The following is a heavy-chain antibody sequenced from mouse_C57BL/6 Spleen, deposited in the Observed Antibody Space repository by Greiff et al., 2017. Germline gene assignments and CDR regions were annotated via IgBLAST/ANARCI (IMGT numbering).Heavy chain of an antibody. CDR2: ISSGGSYT. Sequence: EVQVVESGGDLVKPGGSLKLSCAASGFTFSSYGMSWVRQTPDKRLEWVATISSGGSYTYYPDSVKGRFTISRDNAKNTLYLQMSSLKSEDTAMYYCARQGIYYGNYYAMDYWGQGTSVTVSS. CDR3: ARQGIYYGNYYAMDY. CDR1: GFTFSSYG. J-gene: IGHJ4*01. V-gene: IGHV5-6*01. D-gene: IGHD2-1*01.